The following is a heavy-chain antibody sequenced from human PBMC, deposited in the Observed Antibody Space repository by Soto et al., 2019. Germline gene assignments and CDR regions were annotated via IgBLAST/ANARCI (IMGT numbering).Heavy chain of an antibody. CDR2: ISSNGGST. D-gene: IGHD2-15*01. CDR1: GFTFSIYV. CDR3: ARDPATTDDFDI. Sequence: VGSLRLSCAASGFTFSIYVMHWVRQAPGKGLEYVSVISSNGGSTYYADSVKGRFTISRDNSKNTLYLQMNSLRDEDTAVYYCARDPATTDDFDIWGQGTLVTVSS. V-gene: IGHV3-64D*08. J-gene: IGHJ3*02.